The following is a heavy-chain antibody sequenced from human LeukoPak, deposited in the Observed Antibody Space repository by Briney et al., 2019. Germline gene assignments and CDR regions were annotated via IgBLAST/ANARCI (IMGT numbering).Heavy chain of an antibody. CDR1: GGSMSSYY. CDR3: ASSPVAARPLPDY. V-gene: IGHV4-59*01. D-gene: IGHD6-6*01. J-gene: IGHJ4*02. CDR2: IYYSGST. Sequence: KTSETLSLTCTVSGGSMSSYYWTWIRQPPGKGLEWIGYIYYSGSTNYNPSLKSRVTISVDTSKNQFSLKLSSVTAADTAVYYCASSPVAARPLPDYWGRGTLVTVSS.